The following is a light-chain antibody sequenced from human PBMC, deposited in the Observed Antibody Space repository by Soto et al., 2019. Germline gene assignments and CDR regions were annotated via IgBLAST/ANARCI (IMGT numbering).Light chain of an antibody. J-gene: IGKJ1*01. CDR3: QQYNSYWT. CDR2: DAS. CDR1: QSISSW. V-gene: IGKV1-5*01. Sequence: DIPMTQSPSTLSACVGDRVTITCRASQSISSWLAWYQQKPGKAPKLLIYDASSLESGVPSRFSGSGSGTEFTLTISSLQPDDFATYYCQQYNSYWTFGQGTKADIK.